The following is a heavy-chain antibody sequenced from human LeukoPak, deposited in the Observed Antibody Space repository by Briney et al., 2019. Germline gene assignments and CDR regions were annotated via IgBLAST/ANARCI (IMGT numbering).Heavy chain of an antibody. D-gene: IGHD2-15*01. Sequence: GGSLRLSCAASGFTFRRHWMHWVRQVPGKGLVWVSHISTDGTTTNYADSVKGRFTISRDNAKDTLYLQMHSLRVDDTAVYYCARSLGYSSGGWGQGTLVTVSS. V-gene: IGHV3-74*01. CDR3: ARSLGYSSGG. J-gene: IGHJ4*02. CDR1: GFTFRRHW. CDR2: ISTDGTTT.